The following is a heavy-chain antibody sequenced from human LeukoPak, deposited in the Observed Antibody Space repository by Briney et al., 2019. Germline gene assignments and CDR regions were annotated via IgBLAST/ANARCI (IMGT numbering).Heavy chain of an antibody. CDR3: ARVPRRGGYSRRTYPPYFDY. J-gene: IGHJ4*02. Sequence: SETLSLTCAVYGGSISGYYWSLIRQPPGTGLQWIGAINHSGSTNYTPSLKSRVTISVDTSKNQFSLKLSSVTAADTAVYYCARVPRRGGYSRRTYPPYFDYWGQGALVTVSS. D-gene: IGHD2-21*01. CDR2: INHSGST. V-gene: IGHV4-34*01. CDR1: GGSISGYY.